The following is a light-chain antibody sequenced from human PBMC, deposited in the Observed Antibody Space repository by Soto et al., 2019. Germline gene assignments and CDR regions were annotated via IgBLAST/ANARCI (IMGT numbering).Light chain of an antibody. CDR2: GAS. CDR3: QQYGSSPLT. CDR1: ETVSNTY. Sequence: SQSPCTLSLSTGDRATLSCRASETVSNTYLAWYQQRPGQAPRLLIYGASNRATGIPDRFSGSGSGTDFTLTISRLEPEDFAVFYCQQYGSSPLTFAQGTKV. J-gene: IGKJ1*01. V-gene: IGKV3-20*01.